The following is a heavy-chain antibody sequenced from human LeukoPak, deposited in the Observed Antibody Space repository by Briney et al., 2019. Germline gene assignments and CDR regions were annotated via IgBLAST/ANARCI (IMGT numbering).Heavy chain of an antibody. Sequence: ASVKVSCKASGYTFTGYYMHWVRQAPGQGLEWMGWINPNSGGTNYAQKFQGRVTMTRDTSISTAYMELSRLRSDDAAVYYCARYYYDSSGYYYPFDYWGQGTLVTASS. CDR3: ARYYYDSSGYYYPFDY. J-gene: IGHJ4*02. D-gene: IGHD3-22*01. V-gene: IGHV1-2*02. CDR1: GYTFTGYY. CDR2: INPNSGGT.